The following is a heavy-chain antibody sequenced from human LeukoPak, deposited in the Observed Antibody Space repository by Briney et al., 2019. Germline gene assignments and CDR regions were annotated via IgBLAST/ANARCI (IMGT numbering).Heavy chain of an antibody. CDR2: IRSTANGYAT. D-gene: IGHD3-10*01. V-gene: IGHV3-73*01. CDR1: GFTFSGSA. J-gene: IGHJ4*02. Sequence: QPGGSLRLSCAASGFTFSGSALHWVRQASGKGLEWVGRIRSTANGYATAYAASVKGRFTISRDDSKNTAYLQMDSLKTEDTAVYYCTGNYYGSGSCADFDYWGQGTLVTVSS. CDR3: TGNYYGSGSCADFDY.